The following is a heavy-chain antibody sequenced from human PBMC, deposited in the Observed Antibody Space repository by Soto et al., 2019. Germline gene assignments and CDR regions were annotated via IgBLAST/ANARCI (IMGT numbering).Heavy chain of an antibody. CDR3: AKDVDFSTGDPSRTFDS. CDR2: IWFDGSTT. J-gene: IGHJ4*02. D-gene: IGHD3-3*01. Sequence: QVQLVESGGGVVQPGRSLRLSCAASGFTFSNYGMHWVRQGPGKGLEWVAAIWFDGSTTYYRDSVKGRFTISRDNSKNTLDLQMKSLRVDDTAVYYCAKDVDFSTGDPSRTFDSWGQGTLVTVSS. CDR1: GFTFSNYG. V-gene: IGHV3-33*06.